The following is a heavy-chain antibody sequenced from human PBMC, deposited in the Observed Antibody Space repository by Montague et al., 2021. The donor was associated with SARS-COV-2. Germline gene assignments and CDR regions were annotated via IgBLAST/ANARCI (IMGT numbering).Heavy chain of an antibody. Sequence: SETLSLTCSVSGFSISSGYYWGWIRQTPGKGLEWIGSRYQNGATYYSPSLKRQVTILLYTSKNQFSLSLTSVTAADTAVYYCARSGVGIFDFSYFDSWGQGSLVIVSS. V-gene: IGHV4-38-2*02. CDR2: RYQNGAT. J-gene: IGHJ4*02. D-gene: IGHD3-3*01. CDR1: GFSISSGYY. CDR3: ARSGVGIFDFSYFDS.